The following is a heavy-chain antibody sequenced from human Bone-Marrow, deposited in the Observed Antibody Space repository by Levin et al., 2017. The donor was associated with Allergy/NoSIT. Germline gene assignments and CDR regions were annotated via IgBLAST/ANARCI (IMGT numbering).Heavy chain of an antibody. D-gene: IGHD6-19*01. V-gene: IGHV3-23*01. CDR1: GFMFSDYG. CDR2: ISGTGEST. CDR3: VRGHSGWFQEEDY. Sequence: GESLKISCEASGFMFSDYGMNWVRQAPGKGLEWVSGISGTGESTQYADSVKGRLAISRDNPRNTLNLQMNSLRVEDTAVYFCVRGHSGWFQEEDYWGQGILVTVSS. J-gene: IGHJ4*02.